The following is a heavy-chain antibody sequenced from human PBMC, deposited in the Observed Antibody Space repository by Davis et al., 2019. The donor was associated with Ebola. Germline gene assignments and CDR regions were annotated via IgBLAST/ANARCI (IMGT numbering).Heavy chain of an antibody. CDR2: INHSGST. CDR1: GGSLSGYF. V-gene: IGHV4-34*01. J-gene: IGHJ4*02. D-gene: IGHD5-18*01. Sequence: PSETLSLTCAVYGGSLSGYFWNWIRQSPGKGLEWIGEINHSGSTNYNPSLKSRVTISVDTSKNQFSLKLSSVTAADTAVYYCARSASGYSYGYTNDYWGQGTLVTVSS. CDR3: ARSASGYSYGYTNDY.